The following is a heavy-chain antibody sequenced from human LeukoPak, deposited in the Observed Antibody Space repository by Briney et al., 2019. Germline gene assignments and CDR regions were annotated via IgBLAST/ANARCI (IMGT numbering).Heavy chain of an antibody. CDR3: ARDSDYDFWSGQPYYYYYGMDV. Sequence: ASVKVSCKASGYTFTGYYMHWVRQAPGQGLEWMGWINPNSGGTNYAQKFQGRVTMTRDTSISTAYMELSRLRSDDTAVYYCARDSDYDFWSGQPYYYYYGMDVWGQGTTVTVSS. V-gene: IGHV1-2*02. D-gene: IGHD3-3*01. CDR2: INPNSGGT. J-gene: IGHJ6*02. CDR1: GYTFTGYY.